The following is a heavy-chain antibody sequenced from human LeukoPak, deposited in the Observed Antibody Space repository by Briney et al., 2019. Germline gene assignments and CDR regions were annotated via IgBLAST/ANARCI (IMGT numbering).Heavy chain of an antibody. CDR1: GGSISSYY. V-gene: IGHV4-59*01. CDR2: IYYSVST. Sequence: SETLSLTCTVSGGSISSYYWSWIRQPPGKGLEWIGYIYYSVSTKYNPSLKSRITISLDRSKNQFSLKLTSLTAAYTAVYYCASLNDYYFDYWGEGALVTVSS. D-gene: IGHD1-1*01. CDR3: ASLNDYYFDY. J-gene: IGHJ4*02.